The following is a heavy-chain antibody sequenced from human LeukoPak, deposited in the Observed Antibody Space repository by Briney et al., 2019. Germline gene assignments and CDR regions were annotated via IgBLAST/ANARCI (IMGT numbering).Heavy chain of an antibody. V-gene: IGHV4-34*01. CDR3: ARHLWASGLYYFDC. D-gene: IGHD6-19*01. CDR1: GGSFSGYY. Sequence: PSETLSLTCAVYGGSFSGYYWSWIRQPPGKGLEWIGEINHSGSTNYNPSLKSRVTISVDTSKNQFSLKLSSVTAADTAVYYCARHLWASGLYYFDCWGQGTLVTVSS. J-gene: IGHJ4*02. CDR2: INHSGST.